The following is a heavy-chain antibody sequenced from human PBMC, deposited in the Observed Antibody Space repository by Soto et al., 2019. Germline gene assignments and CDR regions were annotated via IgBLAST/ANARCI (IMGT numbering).Heavy chain of an antibody. CDR2: IVVGSGNT. J-gene: IGHJ6*02. V-gene: IGHV1-58*01. CDR3: AAEPEHIVVVTAPGSYGMDV. D-gene: IGHD2-21*02. Sequence: SVTVACKASGFTFTSSAVQWVRQASGQRLEWIGWIVVGSGNTNYAQKFQERVTITRDMSTSTAYMELSSLRSEDTAVYYCAAEPEHIVVVTAPGSYGMDVWGQGTTVTVSS. CDR1: GFTFTSSA.